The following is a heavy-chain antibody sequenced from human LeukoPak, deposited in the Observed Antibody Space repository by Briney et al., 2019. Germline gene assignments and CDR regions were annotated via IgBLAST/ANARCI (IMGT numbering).Heavy chain of an antibody. CDR3: ARDSSSGWYDLDY. V-gene: IGHV3-30-3*01. Sequence: GGSLRLSCAASGFTFSSYATHWVRQAPGKGLEWVAVLLYDGSNKYYADSVKGRFTISRDNSKNTLYLQMNSLRAEDTAVYYCARDSSSGWYDLDYWGQGTLVTVSS. D-gene: IGHD6-19*01. CDR2: LLYDGSNK. CDR1: GFTFSSYA. J-gene: IGHJ4*02.